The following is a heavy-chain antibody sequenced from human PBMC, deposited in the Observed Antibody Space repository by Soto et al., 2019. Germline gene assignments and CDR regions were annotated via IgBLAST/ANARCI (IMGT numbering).Heavy chain of an antibody. CDR1: GFSLSSTRLA. CDR3: AHIVVAGLGYYFDY. V-gene: IGHV2-5*02. Sequence: QITLKESGPTLVKPTQTLTLTCTFSGFSLSSTRLAVGWLRQPPGKALEWLALIYWDDDKRYSPFLKSRLIITMDTSKKQVVLTMSNMDPVDTARYYCAHIVVAGLGYYFDYWGQGTLVTVSS. CDR2: IYWDDDK. D-gene: IGHD6-19*01. J-gene: IGHJ4*02.